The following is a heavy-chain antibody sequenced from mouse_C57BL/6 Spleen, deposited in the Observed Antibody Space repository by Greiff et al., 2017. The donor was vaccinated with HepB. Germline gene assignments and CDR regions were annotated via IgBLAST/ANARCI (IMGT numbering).Heavy chain of an antibody. CDR1: GYTFTSYW. V-gene: IGHV1-50*01. J-gene: IGHJ1*03. CDR3: ARRDDYDVFDV. D-gene: IGHD2-4*01. CDR2: IDPSDSYT. Sequence: QVQLQQPGAELVKPGASVKLSCKASGYTFTSYWMQWVKQRPGQGLEWIGEIDPSDSYTNYNQKFKGKATLTVDTSSSTAYMHLSSLTSEDSAVYYCARRDDYDVFDVWGTGTTVTVSS.